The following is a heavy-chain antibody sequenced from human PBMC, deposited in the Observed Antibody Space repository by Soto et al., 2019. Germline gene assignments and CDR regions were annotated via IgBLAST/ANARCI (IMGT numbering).Heavy chain of an antibody. CDR1: GFTFGDYA. V-gene: IGHV3-9*01. D-gene: IGHD3-16*01. CDR2: ISWNSGSI. Sequence: EVQLVASGGGLVQPGRSLRLSCAASGFTFGDYAMHWVRQAPGKGLEWISYISWNSGSITYGDSVKGRFTISRDNAKNSLYLQMNSLRVEDTALYYCAKGAPRDGAYEDYFDYWGQGTLVTVSS. CDR3: AKGAPRDGAYEDYFDY. J-gene: IGHJ4*02.